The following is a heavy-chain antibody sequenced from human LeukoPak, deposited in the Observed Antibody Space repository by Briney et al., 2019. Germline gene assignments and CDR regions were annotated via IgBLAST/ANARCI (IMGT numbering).Heavy chain of an antibody. CDR3: AKDAYYYDSSGYPSDY. V-gene: IGHV3-23*01. CDR1: GFTFSSYA. Sequence: PGGSLRLSCAASGFTFSSYAMSWFRQAPGKGLEWVSAISGSGGSTYYADSVKGRFTISRDNSKNTLYLQMNSLRAEDTAVYYCAKDAYYYDSSGYPSDYWGQGTLVTVSS. CDR2: ISGSGGST. J-gene: IGHJ4*02. D-gene: IGHD3-22*01.